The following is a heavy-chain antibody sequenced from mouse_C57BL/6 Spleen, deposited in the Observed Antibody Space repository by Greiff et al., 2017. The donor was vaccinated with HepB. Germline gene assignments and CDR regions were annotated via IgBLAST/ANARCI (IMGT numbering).Heavy chain of an antibody. D-gene: IGHD4-1*01. CDR1: GFTFSDYY. Sequence: EVQLVESGGGLVQPGGSLKLSCAASGFTFSDYYMYWVRQTPEKRLEWVAYISNGGGSTYYPDTVKGRFTISRDNAKNTLYLQVSRLKSEDTAMYYCARGTGTSFFACWGQGTLVTVSA. CDR2: ISNGGGST. J-gene: IGHJ3*01. CDR3: ARGTGTSFFAC. V-gene: IGHV5-12*01.